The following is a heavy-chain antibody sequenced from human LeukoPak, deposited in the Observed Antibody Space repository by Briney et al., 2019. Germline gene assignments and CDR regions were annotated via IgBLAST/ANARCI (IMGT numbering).Heavy chain of an antibody. D-gene: IGHD3-10*01. CDR2: IYTSGSA. V-gene: IGHV4-61*02. CDR1: GGSISSGSYY. Sequence: SQTLSLTCTVSGGSISSGSYYWSWIRQPAGKGLEWIGRIYTSGSANYNPSLKSRVTISVDTSKNQFSLKLSSVTAADTAVYYCARGSWFGEYNWFDPWGQGTLVTVSS. CDR3: ARGSWFGEYNWFDP. J-gene: IGHJ5*02.